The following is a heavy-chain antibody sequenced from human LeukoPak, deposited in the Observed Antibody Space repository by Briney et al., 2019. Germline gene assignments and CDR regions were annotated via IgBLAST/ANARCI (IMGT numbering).Heavy chain of an antibody. D-gene: IGHD6-13*01. V-gene: IGHV3-30*01. Sequence: GRALRLSCAASGFSLSTYAMHWVREARGRGLEGGAVISSDGNNLRFAEPLTGRFIISSDNSNNTFYLQMHSLRAEDTCVHYCGRHRASSSYRGQYFYYYTDVWGKGTTVTVSS. J-gene: IGHJ6*03. CDR3: GRHRASSSYRGQYFYYYTDV. CDR2: ISSDGNNL. CDR1: GFSLSTYA.